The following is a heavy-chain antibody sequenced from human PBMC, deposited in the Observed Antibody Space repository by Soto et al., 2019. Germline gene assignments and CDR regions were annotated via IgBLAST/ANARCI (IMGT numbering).Heavy chain of an antibody. CDR3: ARVERGTATTVVDAFDI. CDR2: MSHSGGT. D-gene: IGHD1-1*01. CDR1: GGSVNSGNYY. V-gene: IGHV4-34*01. J-gene: IGHJ3*02. Sequence: QVQLQQSGAGLLKPSETLSLTCAVFGGSVNSGNYYWSWIRQPPGKGLEWIGEMSHSGGTHFNPSLKGRCTISVDTSKNQFSLKMSSVTAADSALYYCARVERGTATTVVDAFDIWGRGTMVTVSS.